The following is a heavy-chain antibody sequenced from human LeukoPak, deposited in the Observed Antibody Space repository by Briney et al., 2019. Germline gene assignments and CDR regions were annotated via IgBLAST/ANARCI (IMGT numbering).Heavy chain of an antibody. D-gene: IGHD6-19*01. CDR1: GYSENFYG. CDR3: ARFGLGKHIEVAGIPFDI. V-gene: IGHV1-18*01. J-gene: IGHJ3*02. Sequence: ASVKVSCKTSGYSENFYGITWVRQVAGQGLEWMGWISAQHGQTEYSPNSQDRVTMTTDTYTNTAYMELRSLRSDDTAVYYCARFGLGKHIEVAGIPFDIWGQGTMVTVSS. CDR2: ISAQHGQT.